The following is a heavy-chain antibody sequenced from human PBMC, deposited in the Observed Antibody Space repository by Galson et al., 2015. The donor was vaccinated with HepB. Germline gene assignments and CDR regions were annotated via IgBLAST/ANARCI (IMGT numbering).Heavy chain of an antibody. CDR2: ISTYNGDT. J-gene: IGHJ3*01. D-gene: IGHD4-17*01. CDR3: AKGGLRCGRNDAFDL. CDR1: GYTSNRYG. V-gene: IGHV1-18*01. Sequence: SVKVSCKASGYTSNRYGISWVRQAPGQGLEWMGWISTYNGDTNYAQKLQGRVTMTTDTSTSTADMELSSLRSDDTAVYYCAKGGLRCGRNDAFDLWGQGTMVTGS.